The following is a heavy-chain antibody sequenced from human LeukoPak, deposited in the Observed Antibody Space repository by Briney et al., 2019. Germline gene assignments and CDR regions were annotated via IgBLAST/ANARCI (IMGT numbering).Heavy chain of an antibody. CDR3: AKDRSSNWGSKGYYFDY. CDR1: GFTFTSYG. J-gene: IGHJ4*02. CDR2: ISYDGSNK. Sequence: GGSLRLSCAASGFTFTSYGMHWVRQAPGKGLEWLALISYDGSNKYYADSVKGRFTISRDNSKNTLYLQMNSLRAEDTAVYYCAKDRSSNWGSKGYYFDYWGQGTLVTVSS. D-gene: IGHD7-27*01. V-gene: IGHV3-30*18.